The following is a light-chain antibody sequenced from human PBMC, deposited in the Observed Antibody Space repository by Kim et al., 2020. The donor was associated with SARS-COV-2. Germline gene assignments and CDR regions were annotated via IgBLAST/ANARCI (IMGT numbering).Light chain of an antibody. CDR1: RSNIGRNS. J-gene: IGLJ2*01. Sequence: QPVLTQPPSASGTPGQRVTISCSGSRSNIGRNSVNWYQQFPGTAPKILIYSNDQRSSGVPDRFSGSKSGTAASLAISDLRSEDEAEYFCAAWDDSLNVVFGGGTKVTVL. V-gene: IGLV1-44*01. CDR3: AAWDDSLNVV. CDR2: SND.